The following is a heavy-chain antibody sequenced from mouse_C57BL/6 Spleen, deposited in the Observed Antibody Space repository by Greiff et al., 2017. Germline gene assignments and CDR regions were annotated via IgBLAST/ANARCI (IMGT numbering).Heavy chain of an antibody. CDR2: INPSNGGT. D-gene: IGHD1-1*02. CDR3: ARGEELWDYFDY. V-gene: IGHV1-53*01. J-gene: IGHJ2*01. Sequence: QVQLQQPGTELVKPGASVKLSCKASGYTFTSYWMHWVKQRPGQGLEWIGNINPSNGGTNYNEKFKSKATLTVDKSSSTAYMQRSSLTSEDSAVYYCARGEELWDYFDYWGQGTTLTVSS. CDR1: GYTFTSYW.